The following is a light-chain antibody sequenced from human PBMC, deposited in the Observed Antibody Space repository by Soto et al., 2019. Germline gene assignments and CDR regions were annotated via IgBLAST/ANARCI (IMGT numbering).Light chain of an antibody. J-gene: IGKJ2*03. V-gene: IGKV1-39*01. Sequence: DIQMTQSPSSVSASIGDTVTITCRASQDINVYLNWYQQKPGEVPKLLIHSASTLHSGVPSRFTGSGSETDFTLTIRSLQPEDFATYYCQHGYVAPYSFGQGTKVDI. CDR2: SAS. CDR3: QHGYVAPYS. CDR1: QDINVY.